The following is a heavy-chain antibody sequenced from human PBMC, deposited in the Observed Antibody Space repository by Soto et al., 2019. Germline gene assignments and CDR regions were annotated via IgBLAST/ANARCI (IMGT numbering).Heavy chain of an antibody. CDR1: GGPINSPDYY. CDR3: ARSYSSYVFDWFDP. Sequence: SETLSLTCNVSGGPINSPDYYWTWIRQSPGKDLEWIGYLYFNGGTQYNPSLRTPISMSLDTSKNHFSLKMRSVTGADTAVYYWARSYSSYVFDWFDPWGQGTLVTVSS. V-gene: IGHV4-30-4*01. J-gene: IGHJ5*02. D-gene: IGHD6-6*01. CDR2: LYFNGGT.